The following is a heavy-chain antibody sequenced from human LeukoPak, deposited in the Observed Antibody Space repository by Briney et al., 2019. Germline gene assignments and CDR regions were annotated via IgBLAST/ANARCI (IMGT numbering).Heavy chain of an antibody. D-gene: IGHD3-9*01. CDR1: GFTFSSYG. Sequence: GGSLRLSCGASGFTFSSYGMHWVRQAPGKGLEWVAFIRYDGSNKYYADSVKGRFTISRDNSKNTLYLQMNSLRAEDTAVYYCAKDQKVLRYYDIPWGQGTLVTAPS. J-gene: IGHJ5*02. CDR3: AKDQKVLRYYDIP. V-gene: IGHV3-30*02. CDR2: IRYDGSNK.